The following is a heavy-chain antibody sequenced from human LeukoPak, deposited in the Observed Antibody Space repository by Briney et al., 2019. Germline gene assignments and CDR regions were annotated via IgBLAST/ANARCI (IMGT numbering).Heavy chain of an antibody. J-gene: IGHJ4*02. V-gene: IGHV3-7*01. CDR3: ARDTGGGYSCYDC. Sequence: GGSLRLSCAASGFTFSGYWMTWIRQAPGKGLEWVANIKQDGSEKYYADSVKGRFTISRDNAKNSLYLQMNSLRAEDTAVYYCARDTGGGYSCYDCWGQGTLVTVSS. D-gene: IGHD5-18*01. CDR1: GFTFSGYW. CDR2: IKQDGSEK.